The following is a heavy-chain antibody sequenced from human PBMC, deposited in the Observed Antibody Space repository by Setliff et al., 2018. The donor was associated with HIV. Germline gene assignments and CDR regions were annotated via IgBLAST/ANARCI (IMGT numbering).Heavy chain of an antibody. D-gene: IGHD3-3*01. V-gene: IGHV1-18*01. CDR3: ARGHLDYDYWEDILGNWFDP. J-gene: IGHJ5*02. Sequence: GASVKVSCKASGYTFTTYGISWVRQAPGHGLEWMGWISPYIGHTNYAQNFQGRVTMTIDTSTSTAYMELNSLTSDDTAVYYCARGHLDYDYWEDILGNWFDPWGQGTLVTVSS. CDR2: ISPYIGHT. CDR1: GYTFTTYG.